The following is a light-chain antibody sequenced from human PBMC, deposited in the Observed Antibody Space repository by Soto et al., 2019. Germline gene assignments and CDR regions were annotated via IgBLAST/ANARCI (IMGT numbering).Light chain of an antibody. V-gene: IGKV1-17*01. Sequence: DIQMTQSPSSLSTSVGDRVTITCRASQDIGNDLAWYQQKPGKAPKRLIYASSHLQTGVPSRFSGSGSGTEFTLTISSLQPEDFATYYCLQHNDYPWTFGQGTRVELK. J-gene: IGKJ1*01. CDR3: LQHNDYPWT. CDR2: ASS. CDR1: QDIGND.